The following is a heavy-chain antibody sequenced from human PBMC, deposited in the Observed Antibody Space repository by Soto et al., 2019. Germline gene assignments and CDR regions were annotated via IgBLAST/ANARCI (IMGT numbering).Heavy chain of an antibody. D-gene: IGHD2-15*01. CDR2: ISSSSSYI. J-gene: IGHJ6*03. V-gene: IGHV3-21*01. CDR3: ARDESGYCSGGSCYTHYYYYMDV. Sequence: EVQLVESGGGLVKPGGSLRLSCAASGFTFSSYSMNWVRQAPGKGLEWVSSISSSSSYIYYADSVKGRFNISRDNAKNSLYLQMNSLRAEDTAVYYCARDESGYCSGGSCYTHYYYYMDVWGKGTTVTVSS. CDR1: GFTFSSYS.